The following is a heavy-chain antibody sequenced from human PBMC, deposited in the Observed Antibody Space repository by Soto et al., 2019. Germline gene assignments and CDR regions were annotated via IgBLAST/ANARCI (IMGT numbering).Heavy chain of an antibody. CDR2: ISGSGGST. D-gene: IGHD3-22*01. V-gene: IGHV3-23*01. Sequence: EVQLLESGGGLVQPGGSLRLSCAASGFTFSSYAMSWVRQAPGKGLEWVSAISGSGGSTYYADSVKGRFTISRDNSKNTLDLQMNSLRAEDTAVYYCAKRGYYYDSSGYVAHWGQGTLVTVSS. CDR1: GFTFSSYA. J-gene: IGHJ1*01. CDR3: AKRGYYYDSSGYVAH.